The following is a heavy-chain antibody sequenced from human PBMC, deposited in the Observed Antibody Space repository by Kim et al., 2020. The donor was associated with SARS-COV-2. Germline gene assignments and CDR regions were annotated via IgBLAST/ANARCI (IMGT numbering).Heavy chain of an antibody. D-gene: IGHD1-1*01. CDR3: ATGNNWSFDY. CDR2: IKGDGSAT. V-gene: IGHV3-74*01. CDR1: GLAFSSYW. J-gene: IGHJ4*02. Sequence: GGSLRLSCAASGLAFSSYWMLWVRQPPGKGLLWVSHIKGDGSATVYPDSVKGRFTVSRDNAKNTLYLQLSTLRAEDTAVYYCATGNNWSFDYWGPGTLVTVSS.